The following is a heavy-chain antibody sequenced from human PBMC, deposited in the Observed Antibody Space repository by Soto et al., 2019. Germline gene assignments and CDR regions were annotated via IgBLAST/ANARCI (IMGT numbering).Heavy chain of an antibody. V-gene: IGHV3-23*01. CDR3: AIGPPRGGGAFDI. D-gene: IGHD2-15*01. CDR1: GFTFSSYG. CDR2: ISGSGANT. J-gene: IGHJ3*02. Sequence: PGGSLRLSCAASGFTFSSYGMNWVRQAPGKGLEWVSTISGSGANTYFADSVKGRFTISRDNSKNTLYLQMNSLRAEDTAVYYWAIGPPRGGGAFDIWGQGTMVTVSS.